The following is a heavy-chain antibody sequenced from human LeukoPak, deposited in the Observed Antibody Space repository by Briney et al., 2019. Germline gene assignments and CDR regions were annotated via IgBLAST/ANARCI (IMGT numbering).Heavy chain of an antibody. CDR2: ISTTSGNI. J-gene: IGHJ4*02. V-gene: IGHV3-21*01. Sequence: PGGSLRLSCAASGFTFSSYSMNWVRQAPGKGLEWVAAISTTSGNIYYADSVKGRFTISRDNAKNSLYLQMNSLRVEDTALYYCARRAPYHDFDDWGQGTLVPVSS. CDR3: ARRAPYHDFDD. CDR1: GFTFSSYS. D-gene: IGHD1-14*01.